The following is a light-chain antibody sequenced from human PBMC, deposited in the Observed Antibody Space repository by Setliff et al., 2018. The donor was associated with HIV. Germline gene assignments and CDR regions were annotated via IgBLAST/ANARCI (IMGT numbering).Light chain of an antibody. CDR2: QAT. J-gene: IGLJ1*01. V-gene: IGLV2-23*01. Sequence: QSVLAQPASVSGSPGQSITISCTGTSSDVGRYDLVSWYQQHPGKAPKLIIYQATKRPSGVSNRFSGSKSGNTASLTISGLQAEDEADYYCCSNTGSNTDVFGTGTRSPS. CDR3: CSNTGSNTDV. CDR1: SSDVGRYDL.